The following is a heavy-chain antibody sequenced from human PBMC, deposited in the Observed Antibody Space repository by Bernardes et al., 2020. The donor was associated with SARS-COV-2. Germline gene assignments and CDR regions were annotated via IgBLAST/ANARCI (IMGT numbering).Heavy chain of an antibody. CDR3: ARGGRNGRSEQWLVVDGFDY. CDR1: GYTFTSYA. Sequence: ASLKVSCKASGYTFTSYAMHWVRQAPGQRLEWMGWINAGNGNTKYSQKFQGRVTITRDTSASTAYMELSSLRSEDTAVYYCARGGRNGRSEQWLVVDGFDYWGQGTLVTVSS. D-gene: IGHD6-19*01. V-gene: IGHV1-3*01. J-gene: IGHJ4*02. CDR2: INAGNGNT.